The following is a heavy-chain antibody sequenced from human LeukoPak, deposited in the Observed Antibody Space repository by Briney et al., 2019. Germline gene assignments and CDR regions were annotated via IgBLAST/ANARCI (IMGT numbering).Heavy chain of an antibody. V-gene: IGHV1-18*01. Sequence: GASAKVSCKASGYTFTSYGISWVRQAPGQGLEWMGWISAHNGDTNYAQKFQGRVSMTTDTSTSTGYMELRSLTSDDTAVYYCARDLKRTVGATTASDYWGQGTLVTVSS. CDR3: ARDLKRTVGATTASDY. CDR1: GYTFTSYG. J-gene: IGHJ4*02. CDR2: ISAHNGDT. D-gene: IGHD1-26*01.